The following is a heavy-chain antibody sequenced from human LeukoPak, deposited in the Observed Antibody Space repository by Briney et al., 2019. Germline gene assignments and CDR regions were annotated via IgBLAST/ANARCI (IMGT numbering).Heavy chain of an antibody. Sequence: SETLSLTCAVYGESFSGYYWSWIRQPPGKGLEWIGEINHSGSTNYSPSLKSRVTISVDTAKNQFSLKLSSVTAADTAMYYCARGRSNYYGMDVWGQGTTVTVSS. CDR1: GESFSGYY. CDR2: INHSGST. CDR3: ARGRSNYYGMDV. J-gene: IGHJ6*02. V-gene: IGHV4-34*01. D-gene: IGHD1-26*01.